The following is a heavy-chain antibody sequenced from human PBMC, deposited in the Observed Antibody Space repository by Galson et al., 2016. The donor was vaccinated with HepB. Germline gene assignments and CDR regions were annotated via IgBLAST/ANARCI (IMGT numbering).Heavy chain of an antibody. D-gene: IGHD4-17*01. V-gene: IGHV3-7*01. CDR2: INQDGSEK. J-gene: IGHJ3*02. CDR3: AKNFGDYVGDTFDM. CDR1: GFTFNFYL. Sequence: SLRLSCAASGFTFNFYLMSWVRQAPGKGLEWVANINQDGSEKSYMDSVKGRFTISRDKAKNPLYLQMNSLRAEDTAVYYCAKNFGDYVGDTFDMWGQGTMVTVSS.